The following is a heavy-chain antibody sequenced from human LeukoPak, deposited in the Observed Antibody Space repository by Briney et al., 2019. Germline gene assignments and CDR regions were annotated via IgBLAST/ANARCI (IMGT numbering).Heavy chain of an antibody. V-gene: IGHV4-30-2*01. CDR1: GGSISSGGYS. CDR2: IYHSGST. J-gene: IGHJ6*02. CDR3: ARGSRRYYDILTGHRTYYYYGMDV. D-gene: IGHD3-9*01. Sequence: KASETLSLTCAVSGGSISSGGYSWSWIRQPPGKGLEWIGYIYHSGSTYYNPSLKSRVTISVDRSKNQFSLKLSSVTAADTAVYYCARGSRRYYDILTGHRTYYYYGMDVWGQGTTVTVSS.